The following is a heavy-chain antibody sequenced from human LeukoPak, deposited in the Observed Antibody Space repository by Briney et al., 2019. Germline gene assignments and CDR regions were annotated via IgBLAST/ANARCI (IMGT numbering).Heavy chain of an antibody. D-gene: IGHD2-2*01. J-gene: IGHJ4*02. V-gene: IGHV3-48*04. CDR3: ARNLGYCSSTSCYEATYYFDY. CDR2: ISSSGSTI. Sequence: GGSLRLSCAASGFTFSSYSMNWVRQAPGKGLEWVSYISSSGSTIYYADSVRGRFTISRDNAKNSLYLQMNSLRAEDTAVYYCARNLGYCSSTSCYEATYYFDYWGQGTLVTVSS. CDR1: GFTFSSYS.